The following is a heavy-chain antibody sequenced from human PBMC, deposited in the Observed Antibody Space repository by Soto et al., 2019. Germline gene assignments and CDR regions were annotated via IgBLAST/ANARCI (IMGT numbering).Heavy chain of an antibody. V-gene: IGHV4-31*03. CDR2: IYYSGST. D-gene: IGHD2-15*01. J-gene: IGHJ6*02. Sequence: QVQLQESGPGLVKPSQTLSLTCTVSGGSISSGGYYWSWIRPHTGKGLEWIGYIYYSGSTYYNPSLKSRVTISVDTSKNQFSLKLSSVTAADKAVYYWARDGLVTRMYVWGQGTTVTVSS. CDR1: GGSISSGGYY. CDR3: ARDGLVTRMYV.